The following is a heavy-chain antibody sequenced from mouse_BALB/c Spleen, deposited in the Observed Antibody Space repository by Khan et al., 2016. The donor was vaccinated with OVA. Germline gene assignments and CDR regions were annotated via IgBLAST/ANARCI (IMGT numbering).Heavy chain of an antibody. CDR1: GYTFTAYD. V-gene: IGHV1S56*01. CDR3: SREVYRGDGMDD. J-gene: IGHJ4*01. CDR2: IYPGDGST. Sequence: QVQLQQSGPELVKPGALVKISCKASGYTFTAYDINWVKQRPGQGLEWIGWIYPGDGSTTYNENFKGQATLTADTSSNTAYMQLISLTSEKSASYYCSREVYRGDGMDDWGQGTSVTVSS.